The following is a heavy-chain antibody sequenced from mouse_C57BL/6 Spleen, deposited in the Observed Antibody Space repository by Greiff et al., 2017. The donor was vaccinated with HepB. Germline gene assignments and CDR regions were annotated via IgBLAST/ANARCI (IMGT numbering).Heavy chain of an antibody. CDR1: FSPFPLSF. CDR3: ASGYYYAMDY. CDR2: LYPSDSYT. D-gene: IGHD2-2*01. V-gene: IGHV1-69*01. Sequence: QVQLPPPFSSLFLPFPSVTLSFPSSFSPFPLSFLPFFPPLPFLCLAFLFLLYPSDSYTNYNQNFKGKATLTVDTSSSTAYMQLSSLTSEDSAVYYCASGYYYAMDYWGQGTSVTVSS. J-gene: IGHJ4*01.